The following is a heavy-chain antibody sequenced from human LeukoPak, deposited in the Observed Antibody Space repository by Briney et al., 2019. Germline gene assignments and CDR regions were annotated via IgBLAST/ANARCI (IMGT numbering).Heavy chain of an antibody. D-gene: IGHD1-1*01. J-gene: IGHJ4*02. CDR3: TRDQVQLFDY. CDR2: IRIKAYGGTT. Sequence: GGSLRLSCAASGFSFTEYGVSWVRQATGKGMEWIAVIRIKAYGGTTDYAASVKGRFTISRDDSKIIAYLQMNSLRTEDTAVYYCTRDQVQLFDYWAREPWSPSPQ. CDR1: GFSFTEYG. V-gene: IGHV3-49*04.